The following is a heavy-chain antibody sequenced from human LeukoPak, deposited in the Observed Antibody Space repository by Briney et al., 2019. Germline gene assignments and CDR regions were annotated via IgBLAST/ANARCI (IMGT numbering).Heavy chain of an antibody. V-gene: IGHV3-21*01. J-gene: IGHJ4*02. Sequence: KAGGSLRLSCAASGFTFSSYSMNWVRQAPGKGLEWVSSISSSSSYIYYADSVKGRFTISRDNAKNSLYLQMNSLRAEDTAVYYCARDRIAVAGPFDYWGQGTLVTVPS. CDR2: ISSSSSYI. CDR1: GFTFSSYS. CDR3: ARDRIAVAGPFDY. D-gene: IGHD6-19*01.